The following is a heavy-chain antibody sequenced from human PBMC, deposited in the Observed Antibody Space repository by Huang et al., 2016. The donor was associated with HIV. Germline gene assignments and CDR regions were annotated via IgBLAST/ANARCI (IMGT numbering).Heavy chain of an antibody. CDR2: ISSDNAYV. CDR1: GFTFRSHS. V-gene: IGHV3-21*01. J-gene: IGHJ4*02. Sequence: EVQLVESGGGLVKPGGSLRLSCATSGFTFRSHSMNWVRPAPGKGLEWVAGISSDNAYVYYADSVKGRFTISRDNAESSVFLQMNGLRAEDTAVYYCTRDNLGGSGWDMDYWGQGALVTVSS. CDR3: TRDNLGGSGWDMDY. D-gene: IGHD6-19*01.